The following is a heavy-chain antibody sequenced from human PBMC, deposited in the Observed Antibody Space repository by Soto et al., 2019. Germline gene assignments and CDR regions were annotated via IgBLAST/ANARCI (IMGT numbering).Heavy chain of an antibody. Sequence: QVQLVESGGGVVQPGTSLRLSCAASGFTFRSHGMHWVRQAPGKGLEWVAVIWYDGTVKYYTDSVKGRFTISRDNSKNTLYLQMSSLRAEDTAVYYCARESLYSDSSPSAFDIWGQGTRVNVSS. D-gene: IGHD1-26*01. CDR3: ARESLYSDSSPSAFDI. J-gene: IGHJ3*02. CDR2: IWYDGTVK. V-gene: IGHV3-33*01. CDR1: GFTFRSHG.